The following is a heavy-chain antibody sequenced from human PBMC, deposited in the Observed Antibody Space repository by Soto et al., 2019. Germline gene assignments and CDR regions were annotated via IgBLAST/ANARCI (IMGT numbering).Heavy chain of an antibody. J-gene: IGHJ3*02. CDR3: ARCNFDILTGYYAFDI. CDR1: GFTFTSSA. V-gene: IGHV1-58*01. CDR2: IVVGSGNT. D-gene: IGHD3-9*01. Sequence: SVKVSCKASGFTFTSSAVQWVRQARGQRLEWIGWIVVGSGNTNYAQKFQERVTITRDMSTSTAYMELRSLRSDDTAVYYCARCNFDILTGYYAFDIWGQGTMVTVS.